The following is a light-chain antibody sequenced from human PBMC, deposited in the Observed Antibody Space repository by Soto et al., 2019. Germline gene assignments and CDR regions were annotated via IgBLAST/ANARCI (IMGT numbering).Light chain of an antibody. Sequence: EIVLTQSPATLSLSPGERATLSCRASQSVSSYLAWYQQKPGQAPRLLIYDASNRATGIPARFSGSGSGTDFTLTISSLEPEDFAVDYCQQRSNWPPAFGQGTKVEFK. V-gene: IGKV3-11*01. CDR1: QSVSSY. CDR3: QQRSNWPPA. CDR2: DAS. J-gene: IGKJ1*01.